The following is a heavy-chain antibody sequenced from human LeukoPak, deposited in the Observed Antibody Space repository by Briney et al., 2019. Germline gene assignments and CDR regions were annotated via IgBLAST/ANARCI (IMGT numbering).Heavy chain of an antibody. J-gene: IGHJ4*02. CDR3: AKVAHYYGSGSYYEYYFDY. CDR2: ISYDGSNK. D-gene: IGHD3-10*01. Sequence: PGGSLRLSCAASGFTFSSYGMHWVRQAPGKGLEWVAVISYDGSNKYYADSVKGRFTISRDNSKNTLYLQMNSLRAEDTAVYYCAKVAHYYGSGSYYEYYFDYWGQGALVTVSS. V-gene: IGHV3-30*18. CDR1: GFTFSSYG.